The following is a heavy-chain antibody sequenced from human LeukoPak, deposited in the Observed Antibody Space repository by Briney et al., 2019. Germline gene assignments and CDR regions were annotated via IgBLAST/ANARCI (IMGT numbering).Heavy chain of an antibody. CDR2: IRSKPNNYAT. J-gene: IGHJ4*02. Sequence: PGGSLRLSCAASGFAFSRPAMHWLRQAPGKGLEWVGRIRSKPNNYATTYSASVEGRFTISRDNSKNTLYLQMNSLRAEDTAVYYCARDHYCSGGSCYSGLNYWGQGTLVTVSS. D-gene: IGHD2-15*01. CDR3: ARDHYCSGGSCYSGLNY. V-gene: IGHV3-73*01. CDR1: GFAFSRPA.